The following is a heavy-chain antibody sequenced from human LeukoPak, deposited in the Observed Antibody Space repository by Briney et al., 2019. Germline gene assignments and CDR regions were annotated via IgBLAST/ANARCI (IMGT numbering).Heavy chain of an antibody. J-gene: IGHJ4*02. CDR2: INWNGGST. Sequence: PGGSLRLSCAASGFTFDDYGMSWVRQAPGKGLEWVSGINWNGGSTGYADSVKGRFTIPRDNAKNSLYLQMNSLRAEDTALYYCAREGYCSSTSCYTFDYWGQGTLVTVSS. CDR3: AREGYCSSTSCYTFDY. D-gene: IGHD2-2*02. CDR1: GFTFDDYG. V-gene: IGHV3-20*04.